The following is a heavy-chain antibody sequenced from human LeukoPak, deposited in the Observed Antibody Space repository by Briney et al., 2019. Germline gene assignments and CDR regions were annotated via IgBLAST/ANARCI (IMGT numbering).Heavy chain of an antibody. CDR3: ARRGPSGWLQSGGAFDI. CDR2: ISYDGSNK. CDR1: GFAFRNYG. Sequence: PGGSLRLSCAASGFAFRNYGMHWVRRAPGKGLEWVAVISYDGSNKYYADSVKGRFTISRDNSKNTLYLQMNSLRAEDTAVYYCARRGPSGWLQSGGAFDIWGQGTMVTVSS. V-gene: IGHV3-30*19. D-gene: IGHD5-24*01. J-gene: IGHJ3*02.